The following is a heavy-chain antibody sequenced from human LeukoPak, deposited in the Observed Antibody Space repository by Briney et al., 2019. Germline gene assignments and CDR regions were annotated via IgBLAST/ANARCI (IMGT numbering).Heavy chain of an antibody. J-gene: IGHJ6*04. D-gene: IGHD6-19*01. CDR2: IYHSGST. CDR3: ARVLAVAGTRPFYYYGMDV. V-gene: IGHV4-4*02. Sequence: PSGTLSLTCAVSGGSISSSNWWSWVRQPPGKGLEWIGEIYHSGSTNYNPSLESRVTISVDKSKNQFSLKLSSVTAADTAVYYCARVLAVAGTRPFYYYGMDVWGKGTTVTVSS. CDR1: GGSISSSNW.